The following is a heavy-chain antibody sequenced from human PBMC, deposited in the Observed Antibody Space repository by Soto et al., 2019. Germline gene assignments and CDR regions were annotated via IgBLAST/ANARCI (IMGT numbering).Heavy chain of an antibody. V-gene: IGHV4-59*01. CDR3: ARGGGWLPEY. Sequence: QVQLQESGPGLVKPSETLSLSCTVSGGSINSYYWSWIRQPPGQGLEWVGNIHYTGSTTYNPSLKSRVTISVDTPKNQFSLKLSSVTAADPAMYYCARGGGWLPEYWGQGTLVTVSS. J-gene: IGHJ4*02. D-gene: IGHD5-12*01. CDR1: GGSINSYY. CDR2: IHYTGST.